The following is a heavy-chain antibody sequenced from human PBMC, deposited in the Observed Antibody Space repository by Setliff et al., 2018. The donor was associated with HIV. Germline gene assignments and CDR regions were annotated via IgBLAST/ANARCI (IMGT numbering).Heavy chain of an antibody. J-gene: IGHJ4*02. D-gene: IGHD1-26*01. CDR3: ARGKGGLVGPAEFDN. V-gene: IGHV4-34*01. CDR1: GGSFSGYH. Sequence: PSETLSLTCAVYGGSFSGYHWNWIRQFPGKGLEWIGEINHTGNTQYNPSLKSRVTMSEETSKNQFSLKLKSVTAADTAIYFCARGKGGLVGPAEFDNWGPGTLVTVSS. CDR2: INHTGNT.